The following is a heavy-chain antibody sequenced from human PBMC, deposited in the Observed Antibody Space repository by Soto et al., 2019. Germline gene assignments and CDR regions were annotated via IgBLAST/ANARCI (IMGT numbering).Heavy chain of an antibody. CDR1: GGSISSCGYS. J-gene: IGHJ4*02. CDR2: IYHSGST. CDR3: ARVPXY. Sequence: SETLXLTCAVSGGSISSCGYSWSWIRQPPGKGLEWIGYIYHSGSTYYNPSLKSRVTISVDRSKNQFSLKLSSVTAADTAVYYSARVPXYWGQGTLVXVS. V-gene: IGHV4-30-2*01.